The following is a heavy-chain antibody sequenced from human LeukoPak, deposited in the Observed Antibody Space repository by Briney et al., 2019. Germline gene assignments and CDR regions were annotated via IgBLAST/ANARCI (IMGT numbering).Heavy chain of an antibody. CDR2: ISYDGSNK. CDR3: ARDPAQENQYGMDV. J-gene: IGHJ6*02. Sequence: GGSLRLSCAASGFTFSSYAMHWVRQAPGKGLEWVAVISYDGSNKYYADSVKGRFTISRDNSKNTLYLQMNSLRAEDTAVHYCARDPAQENQYGMDVWGQGTTVTVSS. D-gene: IGHD1-14*01. CDR1: GFTFSSYA. V-gene: IGHV3-30-3*01.